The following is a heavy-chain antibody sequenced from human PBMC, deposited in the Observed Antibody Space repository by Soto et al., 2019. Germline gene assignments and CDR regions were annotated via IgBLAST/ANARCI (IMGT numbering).Heavy chain of an antibody. D-gene: IGHD6-6*01. V-gene: IGHV1-69*13. CDR2: IIPIFGTA. Sequence: GASVKVSCKASGGTFSSYAISWVRQAPGQGLEWMGGIIPIFGTANYAQKFQGRVTITADESTSTAYMELSSLRSEDTAVYYCARERRFEYSRSSWFDPWGQGTLVTVSS. CDR1: GGTFSSYA. CDR3: ARERRFEYSRSSWFDP. J-gene: IGHJ5*02.